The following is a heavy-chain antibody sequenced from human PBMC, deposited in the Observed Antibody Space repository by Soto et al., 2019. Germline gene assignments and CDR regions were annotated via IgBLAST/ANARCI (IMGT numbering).Heavy chain of an antibody. Sequence: SETLSLTCTVSGGSISSGSYFWSWIRQHPGKGLEWIGYIYHGGTYYDPSLQSRVSISIDTSKNQFSLKLSSVTAADTAVYYCARAGVDILTGYYMIYFHGLDVWGQGTTVTVSS. CDR1: GGSISSGSYF. V-gene: IGHV4-31*03. J-gene: IGHJ6*02. CDR3: ARAGVDILTGYYMIYFHGLDV. D-gene: IGHD3-9*01. CDR2: IYHGGT.